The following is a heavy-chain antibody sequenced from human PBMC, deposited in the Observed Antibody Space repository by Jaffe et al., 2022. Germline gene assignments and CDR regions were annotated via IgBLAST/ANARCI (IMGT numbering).Heavy chain of an antibody. D-gene: IGHD6-13*01. Sequence: EVQLVETGGGLIQPGGSLRLSCAASGFTVSSNYMSWVRQAPGKGLEWVSVIYSGGSTYYADSVKGRFTISRDNSKNTLYLQMNSLRAEDTAVYYCARVGYSSSWNYYYYYYMDVWGKGTTVTVSS. CDR3: ARVGYSSSWNYYYYYYMDV. CDR1: GFTVSSNY. CDR2: IYSGGST. J-gene: IGHJ6*03. V-gene: IGHV3-53*02.